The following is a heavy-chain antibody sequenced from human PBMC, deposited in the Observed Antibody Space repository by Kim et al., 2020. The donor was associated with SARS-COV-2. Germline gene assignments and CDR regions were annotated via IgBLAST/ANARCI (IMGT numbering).Heavy chain of an antibody. V-gene: IGHV3-48*02. CDR2: ITRTSTTI. Sequence: GGSLRLSCATSGFTFSAYDMNWVRQAPGKGLEWLSFITRTSTTIFYADSVRGRFTISRDNAKNSLYLQMNRLRDEDTGLYYCVRDRMGGAFDMWGHGTMVPVSS. D-gene: IGHD3-16*01. CDR3: VRDRMGGAFDM. CDR1: GFTFSAYD. J-gene: IGHJ3*02.